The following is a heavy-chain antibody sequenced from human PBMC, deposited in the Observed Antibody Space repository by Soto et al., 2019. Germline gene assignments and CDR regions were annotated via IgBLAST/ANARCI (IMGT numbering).Heavy chain of an antibody. CDR3: ARLVGNSWLDH. V-gene: IGHV6-1*01. J-gene: IGHJ5*02. CDR2: TYYRSIWQT. CDR1: GDSVSSNSAV. D-gene: IGHD6-6*01. Sequence: QVQLQQSGPGLVKPSQTLSLTCAISGDSVSSNSAVWNWIRQSPSRGLEWLGRTYYRSIWQTEYELSVKSRMTINPYASKNQFSLQMNSVTPEDTAMYYCARLVGNSWLDHWGQGTLVTVSS.